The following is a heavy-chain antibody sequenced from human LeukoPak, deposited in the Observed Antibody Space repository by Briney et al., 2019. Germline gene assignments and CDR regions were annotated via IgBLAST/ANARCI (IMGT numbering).Heavy chain of an antibody. J-gene: IGHJ3*02. CDR1: GFSFSGHW. D-gene: IGHD7-27*01. CDR3: ARDDLGMNAFDI. Sequence: GGSLRLSCTASGFSFSGHWMHWARQLPGKGLVWVSRISPTGSTTSYADSVKGRFTVSRDNAKNTLYLQVNNLRAEDTAVYYCARDDLGMNAFDIWGQGTMVTVSS. CDR2: ISPTGSTT. V-gene: IGHV3-74*01.